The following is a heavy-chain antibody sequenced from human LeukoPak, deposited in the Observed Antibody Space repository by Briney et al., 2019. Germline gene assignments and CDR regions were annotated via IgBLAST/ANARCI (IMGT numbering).Heavy chain of an antibody. V-gene: IGHV4-59*01. CDR1: GGSISSYY. J-gene: IGHJ4*02. Sequence: SGTLSLTCTVSGGSISSYYWSWIRQPPGKGLEWIGYIYYSGSTNYNPSLKSRVTISVDTSKNQFSLKLSSVTAADTAVYYCARDVGYSSFDYWGQGTLVTVSS. CDR2: IYYSGST. D-gene: IGHD6-19*01. CDR3: ARDVGYSSFDY.